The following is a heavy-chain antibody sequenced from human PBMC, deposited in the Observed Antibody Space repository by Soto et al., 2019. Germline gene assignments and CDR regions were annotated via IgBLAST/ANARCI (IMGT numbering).Heavy chain of an antibody. Sequence: SETLSLTCAVYGGSFSDYYWSWIRQPPGKGLEWIGEINHSGSTNYNPSLKSRVTISVDTSKNQFSLKLSSVTAADTAVYYCARRNPIVYSSSPFDYWGQGTLVTVS. J-gene: IGHJ4*02. D-gene: IGHD6-6*01. V-gene: IGHV4-34*01. CDR2: INHSGST. CDR3: ARRNPIVYSSSPFDY. CDR1: GGSFSDYY.